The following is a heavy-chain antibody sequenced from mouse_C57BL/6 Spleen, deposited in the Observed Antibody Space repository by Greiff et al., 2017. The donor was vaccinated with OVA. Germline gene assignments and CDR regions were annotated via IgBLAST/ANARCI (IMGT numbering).Heavy chain of an antibody. J-gene: IGHJ1*03. Sequence: EVKLMEPGGGLVKPGGSLKLSCAASGFTFSDYGMHWVRQAPEKGLEWVAYISSGSSTIYYADTVKGRFTISRDNAKNTLFLQMTSLRSEDTAMYYCARDYGSPHWYFDVWGTGTTVTVSS. CDR3: ARDYGSPHWYFDV. CDR2: ISSGSSTI. D-gene: IGHD1-1*01. CDR1: GFTFSDYG. V-gene: IGHV5-17*01.